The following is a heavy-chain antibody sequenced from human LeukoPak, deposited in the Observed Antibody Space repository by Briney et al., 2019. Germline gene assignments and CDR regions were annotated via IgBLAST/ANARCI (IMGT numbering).Heavy chain of an antibody. V-gene: IGHV3-64*01. J-gene: IGHJ4*02. D-gene: IGHD3-9*01. CDR2: ISTNGGST. Sequence: PGGSLRLSCAASGFTFSSYAMHWVRQAPGKGLEYVSAISTNGGSTYYANSVKGRFTISRDNSKNTLYLQMGSLRAEDMAVYYCARETPAGRKRSDLRYFDWLLPASTHFDYWGQGTLVTVSS. CDR3: ARETPAGRKRSDLRYFDWLLPASTHFDY. CDR1: GFTFSSYA.